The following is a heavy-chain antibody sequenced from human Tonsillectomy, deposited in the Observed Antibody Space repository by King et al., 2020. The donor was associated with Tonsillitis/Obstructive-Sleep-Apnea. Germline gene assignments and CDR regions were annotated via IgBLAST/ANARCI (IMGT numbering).Heavy chain of an antibody. J-gene: IGHJ3*02. Sequence: VQLVESGGGLIQPGGSLRLSCAASGFIVSRNYMSWVRQAPGKGLEWVSVIFGGGGTYYADSVKGRFTISRDNSKNTLYLQMNSLRAEDTAVYYCAREDYYDRHRAFDIWGQGTMVTVSS. D-gene: IGHD3-22*01. V-gene: IGHV3-53*01. CDR3: AREDYYDRHRAFDI. CDR1: GFIVSRNY. CDR2: IFGGGGT.